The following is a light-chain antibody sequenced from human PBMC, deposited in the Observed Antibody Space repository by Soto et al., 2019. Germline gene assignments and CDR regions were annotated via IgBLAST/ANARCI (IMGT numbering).Light chain of an antibody. CDR2: GTS. CDR1: QTVSSN. Sequence: EVVLTQSPATLSVSPGERATLSCRASQTVSSNLAWYQQKPGQSPRLLIYGTSTRATGVPARFSGSGSGTEFTPIISSLHSDFFAGYYQQPNIFPPSLVQGTKVDI. CDR3: QPNIFPPS. V-gene: IGKV3-15*01. J-gene: IGKJ1*01.